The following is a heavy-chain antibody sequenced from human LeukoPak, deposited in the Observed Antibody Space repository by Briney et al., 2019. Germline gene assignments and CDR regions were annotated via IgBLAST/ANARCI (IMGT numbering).Heavy chain of an antibody. V-gene: IGHV3-23*01. D-gene: IGHD3-10*01. Sequence: PGGSLRLSCAASGFTFSSYAMSWVRQAPGKGLEWVSAISGSGGSTYYADSVKGRFTISRDNSKNTLYLQMNSLRAEDTAVYYCANPPHYYGSGSYYSWGQGTLVTVSS. J-gene: IGHJ4*02. CDR1: GFTFSSYA. CDR2: ISGSGGST. CDR3: ANPPHYYGSGSYYS.